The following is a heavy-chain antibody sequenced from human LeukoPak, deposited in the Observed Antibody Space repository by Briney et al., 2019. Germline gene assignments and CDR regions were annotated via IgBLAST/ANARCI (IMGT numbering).Heavy chain of an antibody. J-gene: IGHJ6*02. V-gene: IGHV3-23*03. D-gene: IGHD3-16*01. CDR2: IYSGGKT. CDR1: GFTFGDYA. Sequence: GGSLRLSCTASGFTFGDYAMSWFRQAPGEGLEWVSIIYSGGKTYYVDSVKGRFTISRDNSKNTLYLQMNSLRAEDTAVYYCAKFMTLSGKFYGMDVWGQGTTVTVSS. CDR3: AKFMTLSGKFYGMDV.